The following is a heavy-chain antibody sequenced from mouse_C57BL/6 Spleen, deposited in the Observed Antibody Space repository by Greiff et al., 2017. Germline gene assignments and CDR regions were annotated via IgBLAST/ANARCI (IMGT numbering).Heavy chain of an antibody. D-gene: IGHD1-1*01. CDR2: IYPGDGDT. Sequence: VQLQQSGPELVKPGASVKISCKASGYAFSSSWMNWVKQRPGKGLEWIGRIYPGDGDTNYNGKFKGKATLTADKSSRTAYMQLSSLTSEDSAVYFCARGYYGDDYWGQGTTLTVSS. V-gene: IGHV1-82*01. CDR1: GYAFSSSW. J-gene: IGHJ2*01. CDR3: ARGYYGDDY.